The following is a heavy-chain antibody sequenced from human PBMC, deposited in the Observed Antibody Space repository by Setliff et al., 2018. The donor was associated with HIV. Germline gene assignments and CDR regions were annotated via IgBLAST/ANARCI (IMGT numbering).Heavy chain of an antibody. CDR3: ARGPTTVTNYYYSYMDV. D-gene: IGHD4-17*01. V-gene: IGHV3-48*01. J-gene: IGHJ6*03. CDR1: GFTFGDFC. CDR2: ISSKRTSI. Sequence: PGGSLRLSCETSGFTFGDFCMNWVRQAPGKGLEWISYISSKRTSIYYADSVKGRFTISRDNDRNSLYLQMNGLRAEDTAVYYCARGPTTVTNYYYSYMDVWGKGTTVTVSS.